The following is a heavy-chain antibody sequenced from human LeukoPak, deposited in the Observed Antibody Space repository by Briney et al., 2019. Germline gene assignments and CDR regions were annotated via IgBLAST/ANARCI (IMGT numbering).Heavy chain of an antibody. J-gene: IGHJ4*02. Sequence: SETLSLTCTVSGGSISSSSYYWGWIRQPPGKGLEWIGSIYYSGSTYYNPSLKSRVTISVDTSKNQFSLKLSSVTAADTAVYYCATCMGRGAGYFDYWGQGTLVTVSS. CDR3: ATCMGRGAGYFDY. CDR1: GGSISSSSYY. V-gene: IGHV4-39*07. CDR2: IYYSGST.